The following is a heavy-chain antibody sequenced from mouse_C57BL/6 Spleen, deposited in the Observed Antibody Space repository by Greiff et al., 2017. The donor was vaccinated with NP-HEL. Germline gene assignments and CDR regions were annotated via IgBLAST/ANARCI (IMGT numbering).Heavy chain of an antibody. V-gene: IGHV5-15*01. CDR3: ARDYYSNSWYFDV. CDR2: ISNLAYSN. CDR1: GFTFSDYG. J-gene: IGHJ1*03. Sequence: EVQLVESGGGLVQPGGSLKLSCAASGFTFSDYGMAWVRQAPRKGPVWVAFISNLAYSNYNADTVTGRVTIARENAKHTLYLEMSSLEAEDTAMYYCARDYYSNSWYFDVWGTGTTVTVSS. D-gene: IGHD2-5*01.